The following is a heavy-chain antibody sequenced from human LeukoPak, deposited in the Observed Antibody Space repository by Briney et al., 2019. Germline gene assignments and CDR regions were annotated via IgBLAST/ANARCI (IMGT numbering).Heavy chain of an antibody. D-gene: IGHD3-10*01. CDR2: IRYDGSNK. V-gene: IGHV3-30*02. J-gene: IGHJ5*02. Sequence: GGSLRLSCAASGFAFSSYGMHWVRQAPGKGLEWVAFIRYDGSNKYYADSVKGRFTISRDNSKNTLYLQMNSLRAEDTAVYYCAKERITMVRGVREFDPWGQGTLVTVSS. CDR3: AKERITMVRGVREFDP. CDR1: GFAFSSYG.